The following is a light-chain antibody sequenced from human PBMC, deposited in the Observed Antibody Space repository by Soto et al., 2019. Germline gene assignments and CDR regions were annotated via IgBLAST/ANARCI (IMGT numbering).Light chain of an antibody. CDR1: QSVSGSY. J-gene: IGKJ5*01. V-gene: IGKV3-20*01. CDR3: QQYCSSPIT. CDR2: GAS. Sequence: ENVLTQSPGTLSLSPGERATLSCRASQSVSGSYLAWYQQKPVQAPRLLIDGASSRATGIPDTFSGSGSGTDFTLTISSLEPEDFAVYYCQQYCSSPITFGQGTRLDIK.